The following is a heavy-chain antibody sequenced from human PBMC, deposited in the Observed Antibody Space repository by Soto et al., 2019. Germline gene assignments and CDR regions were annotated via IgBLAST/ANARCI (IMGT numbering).Heavy chain of an antibody. CDR1: GINFSRAW. CDR2: IYYSGST. CDR3: ARSDGYNPFDY. V-gene: IGHV4-59*01. Sequence: PGGSLRLSCAASGINFSRAWMSWVRQPPGKGLEWIGYIYYSGSTNYNPSLKSRVTISVDTSKNQFSLKLSSVTAADTAAYYCARSDGYNPFDYWGQETLVTVSS. J-gene: IGHJ4*02. D-gene: IGHD5-12*01.